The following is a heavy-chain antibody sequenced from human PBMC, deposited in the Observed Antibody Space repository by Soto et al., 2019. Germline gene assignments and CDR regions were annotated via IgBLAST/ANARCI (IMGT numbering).Heavy chain of an antibody. J-gene: IGHJ4*02. Sequence: QVHLVQSGAEVEKPGASVKVSCKASGYTFTDYGISWVRQAPGQGRQWMGWITAFNGNTKYAQQFQGRVTMTTDTSTSTAYMELRSLESDDTAVYYCARISQSDFWSGYYYFFDSWGQGTLVTVSS. CDR2: ITAFNGNT. CDR1: GYTFTDYG. CDR3: ARISQSDFWSGYYYFFDS. V-gene: IGHV1-18*01. D-gene: IGHD3-3*01.